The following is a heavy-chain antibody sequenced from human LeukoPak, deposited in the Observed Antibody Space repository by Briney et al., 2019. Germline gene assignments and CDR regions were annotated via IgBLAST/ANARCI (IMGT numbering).Heavy chain of an antibody. Sequence: SETLSLTCTVSGGSISSSSYYWGWIRQPPGKGLEWIGSISYSGSTYYNPSLKSRVTMSVDTSKNRFSLKMSSVTAADTAIYYCARRGSITMLVASFDFWGQGTLVTVSS. V-gene: IGHV4-39*01. CDR1: GGSISSSSYY. CDR2: ISYSGST. J-gene: IGHJ4*02. D-gene: IGHD3-10*02. CDR3: ARRGSITMLVASFDF.